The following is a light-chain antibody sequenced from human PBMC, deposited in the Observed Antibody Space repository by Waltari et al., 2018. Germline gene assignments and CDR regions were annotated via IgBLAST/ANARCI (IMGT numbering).Light chain of an antibody. J-gene: IGKJ1*01. CDR2: WAS. Sequence: DIVMTQSPEFLSVSVGERATINCKSSQSILYSSNDKNYLAWYQQKPGQPPKLLIYWASTRQSGVPDRFSGSGSGTDFTLTINSLQAEDVAVYYCQQYYSRRTFGRGTRVEIK. CDR3: QQYYSRRT. CDR1: QSILYSSNDKNY. V-gene: IGKV4-1*01.